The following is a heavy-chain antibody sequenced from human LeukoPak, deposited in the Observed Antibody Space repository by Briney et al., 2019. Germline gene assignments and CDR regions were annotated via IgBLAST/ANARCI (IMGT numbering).Heavy chain of an antibody. CDR3: ARGLEPTGDSYGYLNWLDP. CDR2: IYYSGST. J-gene: IGHJ5*02. CDR1: GGSISSYY. D-gene: IGHD5-18*01. V-gene: IGHV4-59*01. Sequence: PSETLSLTCTVSGGSISSYYWSWIRQPPGKGLEWIGYIYYSGSTNYNPSLKSRVTISVDTSKNQFSLKLSSVTAADTAVYYCARGLEPTGDSYGYLNWLDPWGQGTLVTVSS.